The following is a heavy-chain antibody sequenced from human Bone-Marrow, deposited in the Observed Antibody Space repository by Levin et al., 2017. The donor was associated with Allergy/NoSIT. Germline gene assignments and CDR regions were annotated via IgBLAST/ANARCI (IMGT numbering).Heavy chain of an antibody. J-gene: IGHJ4*02. CDR3: ARDQGNNGYDLLDY. CDR2: IKRDGSEK. V-gene: IGHV3-7*04. CDR1: GFTFSSYW. D-gene: IGHD5-12*01. Sequence: QPGGSLRLSCAASGFTFSSYWMTWVRQAPGKGLEWVANIKRDGSEKFYVDSVKGRFTISRDNAKNSLYLQMNSLRAEDTAMYYCARDQGNNGYDLLDYWGQGTLVTISS.